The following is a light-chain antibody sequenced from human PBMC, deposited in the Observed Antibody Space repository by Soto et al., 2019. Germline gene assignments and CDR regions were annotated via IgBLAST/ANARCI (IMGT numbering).Light chain of an antibody. CDR2: WAS. J-gene: IGKJ2*01. CDR3: QQYESTPPT. V-gene: IGKV4-1*01. CDR1: QSVLYNSNSKNY. Sequence: IVMTQSPDSLAVSLGERATINCKSSQSVLYNSNSKNYLAWYQQSPGQPPKLLLYWASTRDYGVPDRFSGSGSGPDFTLTITRRQAKDVAIYYCQQYESTPPTFGQGTKLEIK.